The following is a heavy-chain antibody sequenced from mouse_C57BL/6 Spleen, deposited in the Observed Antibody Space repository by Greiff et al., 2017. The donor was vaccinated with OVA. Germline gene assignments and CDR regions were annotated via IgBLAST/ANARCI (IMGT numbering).Heavy chain of an antibody. J-gene: IGHJ2*01. Sequence: QVQLQQPGAELVMPGASVKLSCKASGYTFTSYWMHWVKQRPGQGLEWIGEIDPSDSYTNYNQKFKGKSTLTVDKSSSTAYMQLSSLTSEDSAVYYCARLWDGFDYWGQGTTLTVSS. V-gene: IGHV1-69*01. CDR2: IDPSDSYT. D-gene: IGHD4-1*01. CDR3: ARLWDGFDY. CDR1: GYTFTSYW.